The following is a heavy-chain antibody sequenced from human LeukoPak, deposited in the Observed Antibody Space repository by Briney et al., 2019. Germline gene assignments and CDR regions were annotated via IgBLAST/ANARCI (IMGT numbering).Heavy chain of an antibody. V-gene: IGHV4-61*01. CDR1: GVSVSSASYY. CDR3: AREIATRNILIGYKSGMDV. J-gene: IGHJ6*02. Sequence: SETLSLTCTVSGVSVSSASYYWSWIRRPPGKGLEWIGYIYNRGSTNYNPSLQSRVTISTDTSKNQFSLTLSSVTAADTAVYYCAREIATRNILIGYKSGMDVWGQGTTVTVSS. CDR2: IYNRGST. D-gene: IGHD3-9*01.